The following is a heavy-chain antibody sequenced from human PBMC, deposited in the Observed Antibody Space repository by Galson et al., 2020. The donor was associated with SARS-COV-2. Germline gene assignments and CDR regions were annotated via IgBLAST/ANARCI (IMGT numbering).Heavy chain of an antibody. CDR1: GFTFSSYA. D-gene: IGHD2-2*01. CDR3: AKWGDIVVVPAALYGMDV. Sequence: GGSLRLSCAASGFTFSSYAMSWVRQAPGKGLEWVSAISGSGGSTYYADSVKGRFTISRDNSKNTLYLQMNSLRAEDTALYYCAKWGDIVVVPAALYGMDVWGQGATVTVSS. J-gene: IGHJ6*02. V-gene: IGHV3-23*01. CDR2: ISGSGGST.